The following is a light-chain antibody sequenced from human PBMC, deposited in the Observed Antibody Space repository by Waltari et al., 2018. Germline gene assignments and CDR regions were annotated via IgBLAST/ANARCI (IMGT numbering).Light chain of an antibody. CDR1: QSISKY. V-gene: IGKV3-20*01. J-gene: IGKJ1*01. CDR3: QHYVRLPAT. CDR2: GAP. Sequence: EIMLTQSPRTLSLSPGESATLSCRASQSISKYLAWYHQKPGQAPSLLIYGAPRRATGIPARFSGSGSGTDFRLTISRLEPQDFAVYSCQHYVRLPATFGQGTKVEIK.